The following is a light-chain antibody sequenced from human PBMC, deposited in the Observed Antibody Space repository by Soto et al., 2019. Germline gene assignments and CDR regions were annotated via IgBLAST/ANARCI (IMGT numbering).Light chain of an antibody. CDR3: QQYNSYSWT. J-gene: IGKJ1*01. Sequence: DMQMTQSPSTLSASVGDRVTITCRASQSISSWLAWYQQKPGKAPKLLIYKASSLESGVPSRFSGSGSGTEFTLTISSLQPDDFATYYCQQYNSYSWTFGQGTKVVIK. CDR2: KAS. V-gene: IGKV1-5*03. CDR1: QSISSW.